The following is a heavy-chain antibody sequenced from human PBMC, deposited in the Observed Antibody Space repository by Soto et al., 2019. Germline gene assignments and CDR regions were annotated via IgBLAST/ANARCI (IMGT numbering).Heavy chain of an antibody. Sequence: EVQLVESGGDFVKPGGSLRVSCAVSGFSFSNAWMSWVRQAPGKGLEWVGRIKSRADGGTTDYTAPVRGRFTISRDDSKNTVFLQRNSLKTEDTAVYYWTAHLGAFFPLDYGGQGTLCSVSS. CDR3: TAHLGAFFPLDY. CDR1: GFSFSNAW. CDR2: IKSRADGGTT. D-gene: IGHD3-16*01. J-gene: IGHJ4*02. V-gene: IGHV3-15*01.